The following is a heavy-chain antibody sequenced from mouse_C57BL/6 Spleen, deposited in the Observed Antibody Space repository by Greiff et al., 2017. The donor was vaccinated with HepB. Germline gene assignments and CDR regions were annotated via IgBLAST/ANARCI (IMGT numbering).Heavy chain of an antibody. CDR3: AREGIYDGYFDY. Sequence: VQLQQPGTELVKPGASVKLSCKASGYTFTSYWIHWVKQRPGQGLEWIGNINPSNGGTNYNEKFKSKATLTVDKSSSTAYMQLSSLTSEDSAVYYCAREGIYDGYFDYWGQGTTLTVSS. J-gene: IGHJ2*01. D-gene: IGHD2-3*01. CDR2: INPSNGGT. CDR1: GYTFTSYW. V-gene: IGHV1-53*01.